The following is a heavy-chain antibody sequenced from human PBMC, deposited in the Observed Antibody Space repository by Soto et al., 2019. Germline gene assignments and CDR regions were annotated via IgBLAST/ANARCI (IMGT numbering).Heavy chain of an antibody. D-gene: IGHD3-9*01. CDR2: ISGSGGST. J-gene: IGHJ4*02. Sequence: GGSLRLSCAASGFTFSSYAMSWVRQAPGKGLEWVSAISGSGGSTYYADSVKGRFTISRDNSKNKLYLQINSLRAEDTAVYYCAKDHHLSLSGNRYFDWLLGFRYFDYWGQGTLVTVSS. V-gene: IGHV3-23*01. CDR1: GFTFSSYA. CDR3: AKDHHLSLSGNRYFDWLLGFRYFDY.